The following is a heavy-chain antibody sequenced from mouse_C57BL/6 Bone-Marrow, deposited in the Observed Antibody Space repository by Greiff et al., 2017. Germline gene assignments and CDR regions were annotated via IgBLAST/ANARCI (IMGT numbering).Heavy chain of an antibody. D-gene: IGHD1-1*01. V-gene: IGHV1-37*01. J-gene: IGHJ2*01. CDR3: ARGRYYYGSYYFDY. Sequence: EVQLQQSGPELVKPGASVKISCKASGSSFPGYFMNWVNQTLGKSLEWIERIIPYNGDTFYNQKFKGKATLTVDKSSSTAHMELLSLTSEDFAVYYCARGRYYYGSYYFDYWGQGTTLTVSS. CDR1: GSSFPGYF. CDR2: IIPYNGDT.